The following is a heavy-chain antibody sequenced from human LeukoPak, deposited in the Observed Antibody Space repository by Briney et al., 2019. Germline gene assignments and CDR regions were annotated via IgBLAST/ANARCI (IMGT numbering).Heavy chain of an antibody. CDR1: GGTFSSYA. CDR2: IIPILGIA. Sequence: GASVKVSCKASGGTFSSYAISWVRQAPGQGLEWMGRIIPILGIANYAQKFQGRVTITADKSKSTAYMELSSLRSEDTAVYYCARVADTAMVQYYFDYWGQGTLVTVSS. V-gene: IGHV1-69*04. CDR3: ARVADTAMVQYYFDY. D-gene: IGHD5-18*01. J-gene: IGHJ4*02.